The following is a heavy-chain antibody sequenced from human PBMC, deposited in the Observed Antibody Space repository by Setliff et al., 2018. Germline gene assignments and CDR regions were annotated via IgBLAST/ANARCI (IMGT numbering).Heavy chain of an antibody. CDR3: ARGGYYYIRSYFDY. CDR1: GGSFSGYY. J-gene: IGHJ4*02. V-gene: IGHV4-34*01. CDR2: INHSGST. Sequence: SETLSLTCAVYGGSFSGYYWSWIRQPPGKGLEWIGEINHSGSTNYNPSLKSRVTISVDTSKNQFSLKLSSVTAADTAVYYCARGGYYYIRSYFDYWGQGTLVTVSA. D-gene: IGHD3-22*01.